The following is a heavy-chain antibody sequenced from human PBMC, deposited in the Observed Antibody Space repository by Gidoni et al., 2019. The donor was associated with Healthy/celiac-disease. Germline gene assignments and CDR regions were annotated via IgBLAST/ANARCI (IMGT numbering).Heavy chain of an antibody. Sequence: EVQLVESGGGLVKPGGSLRLSCAASGFTFSSYSMNWVRQAPGKGLEWVSSISSSSSYIYYADSVKGRFTISRDNAKNSLYLQMNSLRAEDTAVYYCAREMEVGGGYYYDSSGYSGFDYWGQGTLVTVSS. CDR1: GFTFSSYS. J-gene: IGHJ4*02. V-gene: IGHV3-21*01. CDR2: ISSSSSYI. D-gene: IGHD3-22*01. CDR3: AREMEVGGGYYYDSSGYSGFDY.